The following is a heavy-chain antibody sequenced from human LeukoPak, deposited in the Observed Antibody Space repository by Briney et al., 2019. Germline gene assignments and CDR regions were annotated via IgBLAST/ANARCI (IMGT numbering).Heavy chain of an antibody. D-gene: IGHD6-6*01. CDR1: GFTFSSYA. CDR3: ANRGGSSGAFDI. CDR2: ISGSGGST. V-gene: IGHV3-23*01. Sequence: PGGSLRLSCAASGFTFSSYAMSWVRQAPGKGLEWVSAISGSGGSTYYADSVKGRFTISRDNSKNTLYLQMNSLRAEDTAVYYCANRGGSSGAFDIWGQGTTVTVSS. J-gene: IGHJ3*02.